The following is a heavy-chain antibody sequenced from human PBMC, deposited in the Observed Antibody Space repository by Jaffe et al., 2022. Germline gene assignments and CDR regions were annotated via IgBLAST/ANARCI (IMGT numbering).Heavy chain of an antibody. CDR1: GFTFDDYA. CDR3: AKAHDYGGAWWDY. Sequence: EVQLVESGGGLVQPGRSLRLSCAASGFTFDDYAMHWVRQAPGKGLEWVSGISWNSGSIGYADSVKGRFTISRDNAKNSLYLQMNSLRAEDTALYYCAKAHDYGGAWWDYWGQGTLVTVSS. V-gene: IGHV3-9*01. J-gene: IGHJ4*02. CDR2: ISWNSGSI. D-gene: IGHD4-17*01.